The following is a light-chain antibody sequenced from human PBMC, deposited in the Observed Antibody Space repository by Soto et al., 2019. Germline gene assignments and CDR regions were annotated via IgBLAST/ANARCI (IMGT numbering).Light chain of an antibody. V-gene: IGKV3-20*01. J-gene: IGKJ5*01. Sequence: EIELTQSPGTLSLSPGERATLSCRASQSVSSSHLAWYQHKPGQAPRLLIYAASSRATGSPDRFSGGGSGTDFTLTISRLEPEDFAVYYCQQYGYYPITFGQGTRLEIK. CDR1: QSVSSSH. CDR3: QQYGYYPIT. CDR2: AAS.